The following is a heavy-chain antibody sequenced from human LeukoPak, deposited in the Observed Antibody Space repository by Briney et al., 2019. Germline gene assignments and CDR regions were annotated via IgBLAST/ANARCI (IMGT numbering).Heavy chain of an antibody. CDR3: AKDAAAAGSAYYFEY. Sequence: GGSLRLSCAASGFTVSSNYMSWVRQAPGKGLEWVSVIYSGGSTYYVDSVKGRFTISRDNSKNTLYLQMNSLRADDTAIYYCAKDAAAAGSAYYFEYWGQGTLVTVSS. D-gene: IGHD6-13*01. V-gene: IGHV3-66*01. CDR1: GFTVSSNY. CDR2: IYSGGST. J-gene: IGHJ4*02.